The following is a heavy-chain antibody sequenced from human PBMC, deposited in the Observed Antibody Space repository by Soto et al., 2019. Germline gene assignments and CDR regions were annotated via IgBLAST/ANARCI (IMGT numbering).Heavy chain of an antibody. V-gene: IGHV4-39*07. CDR1: GGSISSGGYY. Sequence: PSETLSLTCTVSGGSISSGGYYWTWIRQPPGTGLEWIGEINHSGSTNYNPSLKSRVTIPVDTSKNQFSLKLTSVTAADTAVYYCARDKITGLFDYWGQGTLVTVSS. CDR3: ARDKITGLFDY. J-gene: IGHJ4*02. CDR2: INHSGST. D-gene: IGHD2-8*02.